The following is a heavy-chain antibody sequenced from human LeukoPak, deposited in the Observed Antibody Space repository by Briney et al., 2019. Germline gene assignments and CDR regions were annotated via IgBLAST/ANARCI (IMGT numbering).Heavy chain of an antibody. V-gene: IGHV3-74*01. CDR3: ARGTTGYRFDY. Sequence: GGSLRLSCAASGFTFSNYWIHWVRQAPGKGLVWVSRINSDGSSTNYADSVKGRFTISRDNAKSTLYLQMNSLRAEDTAVYYCARGTTGYRFDYWGQGTLVTVSS. CDR2: INSDGSST. J-gene: IGHJ4*02. D-gene: IGHD3-9*01. CDR1: GFTFSNYW.